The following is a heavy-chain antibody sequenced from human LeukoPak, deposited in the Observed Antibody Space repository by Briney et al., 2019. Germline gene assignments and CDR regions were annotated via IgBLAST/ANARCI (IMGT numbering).Heavy chain of an antibody. CDR2: ISGNGGGT. CDR1: GFTFSSYA. CDR3: AREWRWSRLFEDY. D-gene: IGHD4-23*01. J-gene: IGHJ4*02. V-gene: IGHV3-23*01. Sequence: GGSLRLSCAASGFTFSSYAMIWVRQAPGKGLEWVSTISGNGGGTYYADSVKGRFTISRDNSKNTLYLQMNSLRAEDTAVYYCAREWRWSRLFEDYWGQGTLVTVSS.